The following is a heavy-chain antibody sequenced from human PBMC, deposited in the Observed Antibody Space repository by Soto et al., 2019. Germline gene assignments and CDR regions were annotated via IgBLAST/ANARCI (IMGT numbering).Heavy chain of an antibody. CDR2: IYWDDDK. Sequence: QITLKESGPTLVKPTQTLTLTCTFSGFSLSTNEVSVGWIRQPPGKALEWLALIYWDDDKRYSPSLKSRLTITKDTSKNQVVHTMTNMDPVDTATYYCAHSPYYSGSGSYYDYWGQGTLVTVSS. V-gene: IGHV2-5*02. D-gene: IGHD3-10*01. CDR3: AHSPYYSGSGSYYDY. CDR1: GFSLSTNEVS. J-gene: IGHJ4*02.